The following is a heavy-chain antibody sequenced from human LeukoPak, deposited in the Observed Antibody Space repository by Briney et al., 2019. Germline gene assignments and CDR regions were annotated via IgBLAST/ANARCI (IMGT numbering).Heavy chain of an antibody. CDR1: GFTFSIYA. CDR2: IRDSGDNA. CDR3: AKDWRYYYDSSGYYFNWFDP. J-gene: IGHJ5*02. V-gene: IGHV3-23*01. D-gene: IGHD3-22*01. Sequence: GGSLRLSCAASGFTFSIYAMSWVRQAPGKGLEWVSLIRDSGDNADYAGSVRGRFTVSRDNSKNTLYLQMNSLRAEDTAVYYCAKDWRYYYDSSGYYFNWFDPWGQGTLVTVSS.